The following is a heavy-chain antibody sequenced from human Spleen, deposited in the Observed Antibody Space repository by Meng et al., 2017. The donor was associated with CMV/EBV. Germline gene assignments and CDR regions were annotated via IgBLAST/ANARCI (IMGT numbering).Heavy chain of an antibody. Sequence: SETLSLTCTVSGGSISSSSYYWGWIRQPPGKGLEWIGSIYYSGSTYYNPSLKSRVTISVDTSKNQFSLKLSSVTAADTAVYYCARDKLAARYWGQGTLVTVSS. CDR2: IYYSGST. J-gene: IGHJ4*02. V-gene: IGHV4-39*07. D-gene: IGHD6-25*01. CDR3: ARDKLAARY. CDR1: GGSISSSSYY.